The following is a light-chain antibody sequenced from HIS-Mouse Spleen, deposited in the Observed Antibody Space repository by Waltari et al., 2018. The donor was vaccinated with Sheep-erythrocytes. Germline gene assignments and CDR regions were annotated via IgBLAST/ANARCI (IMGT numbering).Light chain of an antibody. CDR1: SGINVGTYR. CDR2: YKSDSDK. J-gene: IGLJ3*02. CDR3: MIWHSSAWV. Sequence: ELTQPSSLSASPGASASLTCTLRSGINVGTYRIYWYQQKPGSPPQYLLRYKSDSDKQQGSGVPSLFSGSKDASANAGILLISGLQSEDEADYYCMIWHSSAWVFGGGTKLTVL. V-gene: IGLV5-45*03.